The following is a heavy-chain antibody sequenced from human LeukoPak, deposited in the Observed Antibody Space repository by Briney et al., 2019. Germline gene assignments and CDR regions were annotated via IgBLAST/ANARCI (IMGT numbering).Heavy chain of an antibody. CDR3: ARHSPVYYDFDY. CDR2: IYYSGST. Sequence: SETLSLTCTVSGGSISSYYWSWIRQPPGKGLEWIGYIYYSGSTNYNPSLKSRVTISVDTSKSQLSLKLSSVTAADTAVYYCARHSPVYYDFDYWGQGTLVTVSP. D-gene: IGHD3-10*01. CDR1: GGSISSYY. V-gene: IGHV4-59*08. J-gene: IGHJ4*02.